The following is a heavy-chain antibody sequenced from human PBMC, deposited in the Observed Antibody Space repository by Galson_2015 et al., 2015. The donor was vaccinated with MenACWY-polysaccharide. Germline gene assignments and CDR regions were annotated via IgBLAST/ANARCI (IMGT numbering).Heavy chain of an antibody. D-gene: IGHD5-24*01. V-gene: IGHV4-61*02. CDR2: IYAGGST. Sequence: TLSLTCTVSGGSISSGSYYWSWIRQPAGKGLEWIGLIYAGGSTNYNPSLRSRVTISVDTSKNQFSLKLRYLTAADTAVYYCARAGGGYKLGNFDYWGQGTLVTVSS. CDR3: ARAGGGYKLGNFDY. CDR1: GGSISSGSYY. J-gene: IGHJ4*02.